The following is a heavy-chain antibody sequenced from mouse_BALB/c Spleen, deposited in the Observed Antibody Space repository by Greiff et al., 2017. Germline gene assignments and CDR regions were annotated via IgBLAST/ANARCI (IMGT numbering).Heavy chain of an antibody. D-gene: IGHD2-1*01. CDR3: ARDNGNYPAY. Sequence: QVQLKESGPGLVAPSQSLSITCTVSGFSLTSYGVHWVRQPPGKGLEWLGVIWAGGSTNYNSALMSRLSISKDNSKSQVFLKMNSLQTDDTAMYYCARDNGNYPAYWGQGTLVTVSA. CDR2: IWAGGST. CDR1: GFSLTSYG. J-gene: IGHJ3*01. V-gene: IGHV2-9*02.